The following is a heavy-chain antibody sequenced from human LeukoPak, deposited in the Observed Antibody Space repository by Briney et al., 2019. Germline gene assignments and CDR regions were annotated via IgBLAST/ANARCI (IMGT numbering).Heavy chain of an antibody. CDR1: GYTLTELS. V-gene: IGHV1-24*01. CDR3: ATHIQYGSGSYYSFDY. D-gene: IGHD3-10*01. CDR2: FDPEDGET. Sequence: VASVKVSCKVSGYTLTELSMHWVRQAPGKGLEWMGGFDPEDGETIYAQKFQGRVTMTEDTSTDTAYMELSSLRSEDTAVYYCATHIQYGSGSYYSFDYWGQGILVTVSS. J-gene: IGHJ4*02.